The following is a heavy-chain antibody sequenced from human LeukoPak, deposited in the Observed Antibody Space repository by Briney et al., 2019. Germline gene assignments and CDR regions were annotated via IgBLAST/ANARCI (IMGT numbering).Heavy chain of an antibody. V-gene: IGHV4-59*01. Sequence: SETLSLTCTVSGGSISSYYWSWIRQPPGKGLEWIGYIYYSGSTNYNPSLKSRVTISVDTSKNQFSLKLSSVTAADTAVYYCARDPEEYYYDSWGQGTLVTVSS. CDR3: ARDPEEYYYDS. J-gene: IGHJ4*02. CDR2: IYYSGST. CDR1: GGSISSYY. D-gene: IGHD3-22*01.